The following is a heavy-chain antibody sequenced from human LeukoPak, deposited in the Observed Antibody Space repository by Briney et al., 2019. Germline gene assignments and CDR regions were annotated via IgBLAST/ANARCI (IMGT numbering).Heavy chain of an antibody. J-gene: IGHJ3*02. CDR1: GYTFSNYN. Sequence: ASVKLSCKASGYTFSNYNIHWLRQAPGQGLEWMGIVNPSGDSTNYAQNFQGRVTMTGDTSTSTVYMELSSLRSEDTAVYYCARVRDGYNDAYDIWGQGTMVTVTP. CDR3: ARVRDGYNDAYDI. D-gene: IGHD5-24*01. CDR2: VNPSGDST. V-gene: IGHV1-46*01.